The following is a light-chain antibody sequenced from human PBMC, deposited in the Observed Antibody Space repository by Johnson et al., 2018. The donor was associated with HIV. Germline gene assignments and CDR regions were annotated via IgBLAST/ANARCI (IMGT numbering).Light chain of an antibody. CDR3: GTWDASLSAGV. J-gene: IGLJ1*01. CDR2: ENN. CDR1: SSNIGNNY. V-gene: IGLV1-51*02. Sequence: QSVLTQPPSVSAAPGQKVTISCSGSSSNIGNNYVSWYQQLPGTAPKLLMYENNERPSGIPDRFSGSKSGTSATLGITGRQTGDEADYYCGTWDASLSAGVFGTGTKVTVL.